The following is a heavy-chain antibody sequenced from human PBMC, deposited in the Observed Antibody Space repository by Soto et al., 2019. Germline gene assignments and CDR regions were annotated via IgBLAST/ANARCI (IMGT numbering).Heavy chain of an antibody. CDR3: AAASLLGYCSGGSCYTFDYYYMDV. Sequence: GASVKVSCKASGFTFTSSAMQWVRQARGQRLEWIGWIVVGSGNTNYAQKFQERVTITRDMSTSTAYMELSSLRSEDTAVYYCAAASLLGYCSGGSCYTFDYYYMDVWGKGTTVTVS. V-gene: IGHV1-58*02. CDR2: IVVGSGNT. D-gene: IGHD2-15*01. CDR1: GFTFTSSA. J-gene: IGHJ6*03.